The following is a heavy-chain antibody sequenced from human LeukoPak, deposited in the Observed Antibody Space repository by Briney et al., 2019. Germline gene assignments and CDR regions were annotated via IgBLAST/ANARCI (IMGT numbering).Heavy chain of an antibody. V-gene: IGHV1-2*02. Sequence: ASVKVSCKASGYTFTGYYMHWVRQAPGQGLEWMGWINSNSGGTNHAQKFQGRVTMTRDTSISTAYMELSRLRSDDTAVYYCARDRPLDADDYYGFYYFDYWGQGTLVTVSS. D-gene: IGHD3-10*01. CDR3: ARDRPLDADDYYGFYYFDY. CDR1: GYTFTGYY. J-gene: IGHJ4*02. CDR2: INSNSGGT.